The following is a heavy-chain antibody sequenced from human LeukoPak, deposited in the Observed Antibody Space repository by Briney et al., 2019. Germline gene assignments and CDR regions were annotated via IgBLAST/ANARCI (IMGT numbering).Heavy chain of an antibody. CDR2: IYTSGST. D-gene: IGHD2/OR15-2a*01. J-gene: IGHJ4*02. CDR1: GDSISSGSCY. Sequence: SETLSLTCTVSGDSISSGSCYWSWIRQPAGKGLEWIGRIYTSGSTNYNPSLKSRVTISVDTSKNQFSLKLSSVTAADTAVYYCARGSPLSPAGDYWGQGTLVTVSS. CDR3: ARGSPLSPAGDY. V-gene: IGHV4-61*02.